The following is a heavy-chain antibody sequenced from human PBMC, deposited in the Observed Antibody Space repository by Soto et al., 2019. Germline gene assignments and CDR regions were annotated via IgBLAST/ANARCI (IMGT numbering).Heavy chain of an antibody. V-gene: IGHV1-24*01. CDR1: GYTLTELS. J-gene: IGHJ6*02. D-gene: IGHD2-2*01. CDR2: FDPEDGET. Sequence: ASVKVSCKVSGYTLTELSMHWVRQAPGKGLEWMGGFDPEDGETIYAQKFQGRVTMTEDTSTDTAYMELSSLRSEDTAVYYCATANVVVPAAMSGLDYYYGMDVWGQGTTVTVS. CDR3: ATANVVVPAAMSGLDYYYGMDV.